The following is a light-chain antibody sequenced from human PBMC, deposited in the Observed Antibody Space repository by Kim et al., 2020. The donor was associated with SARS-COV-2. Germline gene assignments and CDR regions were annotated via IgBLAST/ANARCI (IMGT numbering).Light chain of an antibody. Sequence: EIVLTQSPGTLSLSPGERATLSCRASQSVISSYFAWYQQKPGQAPRLLIYGASSRATGIPDRFSGSGSGTDFTLTISRLEPEDFAVYYCQHYGRSPWTFGQGTKVDIK. J-gene: IGKJ1*01. CDR2: GAS. CDR1: QSVISSY. CDR3: QHYGRSPWT. V-gene: IGKV3-20*01.